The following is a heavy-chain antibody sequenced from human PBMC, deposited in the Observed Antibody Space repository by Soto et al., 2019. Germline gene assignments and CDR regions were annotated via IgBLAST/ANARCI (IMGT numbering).Heavy chain of an antibody. CDR1: GGSISSGGYY. CDR2: IYYSGST. D-gene: IGHD3-3*01. Sequence: QVQLQESGPGLVKPSQTLSLTCTVSGGSISSGGYYWSWIRQHPGKGLEWIGYIYYSGSTYYNPSLKRRVTISVDTSKNPFSLKLSSVTAADTAVYYCARDLNDFWSGYSLGGMDVWGQGTTVTVSS. J-gene: IGHJ6*02. CDR3: ARDLNDFWSGYSLGGMDV. V-gene: IGHV4-31*03.